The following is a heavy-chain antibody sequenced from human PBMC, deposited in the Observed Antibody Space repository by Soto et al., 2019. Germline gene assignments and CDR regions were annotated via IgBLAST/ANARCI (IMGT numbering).Heavy chain of an antibody. D-gene: IGHD6-13*01. CDR3: TREGQLGSYYYYGMDV. Sequence: GGSLRLSCTASGFTFGDYAMSWVRQSPGKGLEWVGFIRSKAYGGTTEYAASVKGRFTISRDDSKSIAYLQMNSLKTEDTAVYYCTREGQLGSYYYYGMDVWGQGTTVTVSS. CDR1: GFTFGDYA. J-gene: IGHJ6*02. CDR2: IRSKAYGGTT. V-gene: IGHV3-49*04.